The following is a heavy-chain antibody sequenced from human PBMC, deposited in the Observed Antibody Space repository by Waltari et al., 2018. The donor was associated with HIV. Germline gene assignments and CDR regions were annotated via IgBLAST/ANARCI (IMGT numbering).Heavy chain of an antibody. CDR1: GGTFSSYA. Sequence: SSVKVSCKASGGTFSSYAISWVRQAPGQGLEWMGGIIPIFGTANYAQKFQGRVTITADESTSTAYMELSSLRSEDTAVYYCARGAGDDDYGGNPRGYYYYGMDVWGQGTTVTVSS. D-gene: IGHD4-17*01. J-gene: IGHJ6*02. CDR3: ARGAGDDDYGGNPRGYYYYGMDV. V-gene: IGHV1-69*01. CDR2: IIPIFGTA.